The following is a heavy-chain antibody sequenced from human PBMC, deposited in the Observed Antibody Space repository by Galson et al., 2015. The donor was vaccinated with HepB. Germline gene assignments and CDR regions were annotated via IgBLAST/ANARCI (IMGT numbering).Heavy chain of an antibody. V-gene: IGHV3-21*01. CDR2: ISSSSSYI. J-gene: IGHJ5*02. D-gene: IGHD6-19*01. CDR3: ARVTRMSIAVAAYNWFDP. Sequence: SLRLSCAASGFTFSSYSMNWVRQAPGKGLEWVSSISSSSSYIYYADSVKGRFTISRDNAKNSLYLQMNSLRAEDAAVYYCARVTRMSIAVAAYNWFDPWGQGTLVTVSS. CDR1: GFTFSSYS.